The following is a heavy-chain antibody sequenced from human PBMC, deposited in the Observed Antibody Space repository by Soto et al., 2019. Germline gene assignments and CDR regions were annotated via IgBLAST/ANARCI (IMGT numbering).Heavy chain of an antibody. CDR3: ARAGQLLDNWFDP. CDR1: GGSISSGGYS. Sequence: PSETLSLTCAVSGGSISSGGYSWSWIRQPPGKGLEWIGYIYHSGSTYYNPSLKSRVTISVDRSKNQFSLKLSSVTAADTAVYYCARAGQLLDNWFDPWGQGTLVTVSS. V-gene: IGHV4-30-2*01. J-gene: IGHJ5*02. CDR2: IYHSGST. D-gene: IGHD2-2*01.